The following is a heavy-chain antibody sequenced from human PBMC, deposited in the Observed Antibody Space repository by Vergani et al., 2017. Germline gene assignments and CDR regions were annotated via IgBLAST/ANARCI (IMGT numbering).Heavy chain of an antibody. J-gene: IGHJ5*02. CDR3: AKYSRSWYNWFDP. V-gene: IGHV3-23*01. Sequence: EVQLLESGGGLVQPGGSLRLSCAASGFTFSSDAMSWVRQAPGKGLEWVSAISGSGGSTSYADSVKGRFTISRDNSKNTLYLQMSSLRAEDTAVYYCAKYSRSWYNWFDPWGQGTLVTVSS. D-gene: IGHD6-13*01. CDR2: ISGSGGST. CDR1: GFTFSSDA.